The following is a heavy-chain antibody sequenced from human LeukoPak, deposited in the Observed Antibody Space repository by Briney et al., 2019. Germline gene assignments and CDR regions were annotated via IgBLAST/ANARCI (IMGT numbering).Heavy chain of an antibody. CDR1: GGSISSYY. CDR3: ARRLVGANWFDP. V-gene: IGHV4-4*09. CDR2: IYTSGST. D-gene: IGHD1-26*01. J-gene: IGHJ5*02. Sequence: PSETLSLTCTVSGGSISSYYWSWIRQPPGKGLEWIGYIYTSGSTNYNPSLKGRVTISVDTSKNQFSLKLSSVTAADTAVYYCARRLVGANWFDPWGQGTLVTVSS.